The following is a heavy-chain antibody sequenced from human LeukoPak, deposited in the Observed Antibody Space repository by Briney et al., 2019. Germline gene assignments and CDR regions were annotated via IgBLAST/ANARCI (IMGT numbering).Heavy chain of an antibody. J-gene: IGHJ3*02. V-gene: IGHV4-59*11. CDR3: ARVSDYDFWSGHRWAFDI. Sequence: SETLSLTCTVSGGSISSHYWSWIRQPPGKGLEWIGYIYYSGSTNYNPSLKSRVTISVDTSKNQFSLKLSSVTAADTAVYYCARVSDYDFWSGHRWAFDIWGQGTMVTVSS. D-gene: IGHD3-3*01. CDR1: GGSISSHY. CDR2: IYYSGST.